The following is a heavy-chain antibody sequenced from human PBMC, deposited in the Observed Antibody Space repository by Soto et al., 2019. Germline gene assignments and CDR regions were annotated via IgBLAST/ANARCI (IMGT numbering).Heavy chain of an antibody. V-gene: IGHV1-18*01. CDR2: ISAYNGGT. CDR3: ARDLAKGGGSAGFDY. Sequence: ASVTVSFTGAGYAFTSYGISLVRQAPGQGLEWMGWISAYNGGTMYPQKFQGRVTMTWDTSISTAYMALTRLRSDDTAVYYCARDLAKGGGSAGFDYWGQGTLVTVSS. CDR1: GYAFTSYG. D-gene: IGHD1-26*01. J-gene: IGHJ4*02.